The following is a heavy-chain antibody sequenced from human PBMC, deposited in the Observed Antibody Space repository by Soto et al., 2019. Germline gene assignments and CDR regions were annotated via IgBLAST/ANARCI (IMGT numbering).Heavy chain of an antibody. CDR3: ARQTRRYSWFDP. J-gene: IGHJ5*02. CDR1: GGSISTYY. Sequence: QVQLQESGPGLVKPSETLSLTCTVSGGSISTYYWSWIRQPPGKGLEWIGYIYHSGSTNYNPSLESRVTISVDTSKNKLSLKLNSVTAADTAVYYCARQTRRYSWFDPWGQGTLVIVSS. CDR2: IYHSGST. V-gene: IGHV4-59*08.